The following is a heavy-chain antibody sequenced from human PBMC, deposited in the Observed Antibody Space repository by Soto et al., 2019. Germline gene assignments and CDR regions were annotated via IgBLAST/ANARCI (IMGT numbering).Heavy chain of an antibody. V-gene: IGHV1-69*12. J-gene: IGHJ6*02. CDR3: ASHSGSSPEGRYYYGMDV. D-gene: IGHD1-26*01. CDR1: GGTFSSYA. CDR2: IIPIFGTA. Sequence: QVQLVQSGAEVKKPGSSVKVSCKASGGTFSSYAISWVRQAPGQGLEWMGGIIPIFGTADYAQKFQGRVTITADESTGTAYMELSSLRSEDTAVYYCASHSGSSPEGRYYYGMDVWGQGTTVTVSS.